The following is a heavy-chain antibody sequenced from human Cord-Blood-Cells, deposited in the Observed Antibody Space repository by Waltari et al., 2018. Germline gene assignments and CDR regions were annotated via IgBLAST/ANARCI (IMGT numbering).Heavy chain of an antibody. CDR2: INPKSGGT. CDR1: GYSFTGYY. CDR3: AARGGNWNDDYFDY. Sequence: QVQLVQSGAEVKKPGASVQVSCTASGYSFTGYYMHWVRQAPGQGIEWMGWINPKSGGTNYAQKFQGWVTMTRDTSISTAYMALSRLRSDDTAVYYGAARGGNWNDDYFDYWGQGTLVTVSS. D-gene: IGHD1-20*01. V-gene: IGHV1-2*04. J-gene: IGHJ4*02.